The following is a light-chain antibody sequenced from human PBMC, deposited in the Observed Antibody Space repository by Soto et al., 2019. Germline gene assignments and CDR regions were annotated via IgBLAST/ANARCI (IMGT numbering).Light chain of an antibody. CDR2: EVS. Sequence: QSVLAQPASVSGSPGQSITISCAGTSSDVGSYNYVSWYQQHPGEAPKLMIYEVSNRPSGVSSRFSGSKSGNTASLTISGLQAEDEADYYCSSYTRSSTLFGTGTKVTVL. J-gene: IGLJ1*01. V-gene: IGLV2-14*01. CDR3: SSYTRSSTL. CDR1: SSDVGSYNY.